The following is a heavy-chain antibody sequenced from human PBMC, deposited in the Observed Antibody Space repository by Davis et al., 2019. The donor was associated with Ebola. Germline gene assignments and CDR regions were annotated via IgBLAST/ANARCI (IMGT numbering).Heavy chain of an antibody. V-gene: IGHV4-34*01. Sequence: MPSETLSLTCAVYGGSFSDYYWSWIRQPPGKGLEWIGEIYHSGSTNYNPSLKSRVTISVDTSKNQFSLKLSSVTAADTAVYYCARGSAAGGYWGQGTLVTVSS. J-gene: IGHJ4*02. CDR3: ARGSAAGGY. CDR2: IYHSGST. D-gene: IGHD6-13*01. CDR1: GGSFSDYY.